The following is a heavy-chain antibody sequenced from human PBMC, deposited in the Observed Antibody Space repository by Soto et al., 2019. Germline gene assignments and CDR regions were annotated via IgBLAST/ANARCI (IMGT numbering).Heavy chain of an antibody. D-gene: IGHD3-16*02. J-gene: IGHJ5*02. Sequence: PSETLSLTCTVSGGSISSYYWSWIRQSPGKGLEWIGYIYDSGSTNYNPSLKSRVTISVDTSKNQFSLKLNSVTAADTAVYYCARAPDYIWGSYRLGLFDPWGQGSLVTVSS. CDR1: GGSISSYY. CDR2: IYDSGST. CDR3: ARAPDYIWGSYRLGLFDP. V-gene: IGHV4-59*01.